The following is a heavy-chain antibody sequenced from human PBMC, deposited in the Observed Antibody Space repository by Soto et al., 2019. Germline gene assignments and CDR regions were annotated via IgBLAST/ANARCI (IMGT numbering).Heavy chain of an antibody. D-gene: IGHD6-19*01. J-gene: IGHJ4*02. Sequence: ASVKVSCTASGYTFTGYAMHWVRQAPGQRLEWMGWINAGNGNTKYSQKFQGRVTITRDTSASAAYMELSSLSSEDTAVYYCARAVAVAADFDYWGQGTLVTVSS. CDR3: ARAVAVAADFDY. CDR2: INAGNGNT. CDR1: GYTFTGYA. V-gene: IGHV1-3*01.